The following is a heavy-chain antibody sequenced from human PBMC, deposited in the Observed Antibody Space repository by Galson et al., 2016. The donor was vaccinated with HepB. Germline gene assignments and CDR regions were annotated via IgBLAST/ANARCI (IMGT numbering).Heavy chain of an antibody. CDR3: ATQRVGLVIMSH. CDR1: GYTFTQFS. J-gene: IGHJ4*02. V-gene: IGHV1-3*04. CDR2: INTVSGKT. Sequence: SVKVSCKASGYTFTQFSMHWVRQAPGQRPEWMGWINTVSGKTEYSQKFQGRVTITRDTSASTVYMELRSLTSEDTAVYYCATQRVGLVIMSHWGQGTLVTVSS. D-gene: IGHD3/OR15-3a*01.